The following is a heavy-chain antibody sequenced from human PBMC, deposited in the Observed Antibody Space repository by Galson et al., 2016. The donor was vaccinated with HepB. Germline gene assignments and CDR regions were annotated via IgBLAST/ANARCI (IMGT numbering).Heavy chain of an antibody. Sequence: TLSLTCTVSGDSVTSSSYYWGWIRQPPGKGLGWIGNISYSGSTYYNPSLKSRVTISIDTSKNQFSLELTSVTAADTAVHCCVRQVSGDRARVADYWGQGTLVTVST. CDR2: ISYSGST. CDR3: VRQVSGDRARVADY. CDR1: GDSVTSSSYY. V-gene: IGHV4-39*01. D-gene: IGHD5-12*01. J-gene: IGHJ4*02.